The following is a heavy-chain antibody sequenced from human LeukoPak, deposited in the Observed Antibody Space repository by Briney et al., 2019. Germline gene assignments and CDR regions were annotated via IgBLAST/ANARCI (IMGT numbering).Heavy chain of an antibody. J-gene: IGHJ4*02. CDR1: GYSISSGYY. CDR3: GRGERGVDY. Sequence: PSETLSLTCTVSGYSISSGYYWGWIRQPPGKGLEWIASISHSGSTYYNPSLKSRVTISVDMSKNQFSLRLSSVTAADTAVYYRGRGERGVDYWGQGTLVTVSS. D-gene: IGHD2-8*01. CDR2: ISHSGST. V-gene: IGHV4-38-2*02.